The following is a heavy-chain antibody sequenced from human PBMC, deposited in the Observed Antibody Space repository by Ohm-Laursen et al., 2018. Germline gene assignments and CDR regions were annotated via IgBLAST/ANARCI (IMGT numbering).Heavy chain of an antibody. CDR2: IWFDGSEK. CDR3: ARELAGNGDFDF. D-gene: IGHD6-19*01. CDR1: GFTLSTCH. Sequence: SLRLFCAASGFTLSTCHMHWVRQAPGKGLEWVAVIWFDGSEKSYADFVEGRFTISRDNSKNTLYLQMNSLRAEDTAVYYCARELAGNGDFDFWGKGTLVTVSS. V-gene: IGHV3-33*01. J-gene: IGHJ4*02.